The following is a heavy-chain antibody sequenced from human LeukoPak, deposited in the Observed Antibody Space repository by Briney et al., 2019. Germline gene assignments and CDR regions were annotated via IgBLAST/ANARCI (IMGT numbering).Heavy chain of an antibody. Sequence: ASVKVSCKASGYTFTGYYMHWVRQAPGQGLEWMGWINPNSGGTNYAQKFQGRVTMTRDTSISTAYMELSRLRSDDTAVYYCARALWNYCSSTSCPPGYYYMDVWGKGTTVTVSS. D-gene: IGHD2-2*01. CDR2: INPNSGGT. CDR3: ARALWNYCSSTSCPPGYYYMDV. V-gene: IGHV1-2*02. CDR1: GYTFTGYY. J-gene: IGHJ6*03.